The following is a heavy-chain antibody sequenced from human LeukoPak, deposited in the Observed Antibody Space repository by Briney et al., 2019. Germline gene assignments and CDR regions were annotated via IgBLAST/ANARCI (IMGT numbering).Heavy chain of an antibody. CDR3: ARSLQLCYPSFDY. J-gene: IGHJ4*02. V-gene: IGHV1-69*05. CDR1: GGTFSSYA. D-gene: IGHD5-18*01. Sequence: ASVKVSCKASGGTFSSYAISWVRQAPGQGLEWMGGIIPIFGTANYAQKFQGRVTITTDESTSTAYMELSSLRSEDTAVYYCARSLQLCYPSFDYWGQGTLVTVSS. CDR2: IIPIFGTA.